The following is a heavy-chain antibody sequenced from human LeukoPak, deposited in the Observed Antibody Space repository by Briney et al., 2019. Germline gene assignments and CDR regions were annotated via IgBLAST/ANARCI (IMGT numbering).Heavy chain of an antibody. J-gene: IGHJ4*02. CDR3: ARDTGIAETTFLD. Sequence: WASVKVSCKASGGTFGSYGISWVRQAPRQGLEWMGRILPILDTPNYAQKFKGRVTITADKSTSTAYMELSSLRSEDTGVYYCARDTGIAETTFLDWGQGTLVTVSS. CDR2: ILPILDTP. V-gene: IGHV1-69*04. D-gene: IGHD2/OR15-2a*01. CDR1: GGTFGSYG.